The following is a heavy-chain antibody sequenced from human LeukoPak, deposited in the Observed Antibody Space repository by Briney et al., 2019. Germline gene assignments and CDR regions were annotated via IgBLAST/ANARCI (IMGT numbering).Heavy chain of an antibody. V-gene: IGHV4-34*01. CDR3: ARERLYYHYYYMDV. J-gene: IGHJ6*03. CDR2: INHSGST. CDR1: GGSFSGYY. Sequence: SETLSLTCAVYGGSFSGYYWTWIRQPPGKGLEWIGEINHSGSTNYNPSLKSRVTISVDTSKNQFSLKLSSVTAADTAVYYCARERLYYHYYYMDVWGKGSTVTVSS.